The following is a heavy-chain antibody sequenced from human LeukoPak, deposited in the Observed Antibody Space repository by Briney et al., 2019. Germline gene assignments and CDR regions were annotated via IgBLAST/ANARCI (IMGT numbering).Heavy chain of an antibody. D-gene: IGHD3-10*01. CDR1: GYTFTSYG. J-gene: IGHJ4*02. CDR3: ARVDLNMVRGVQD. Sequence: GASVKVSCKASGYTFTSYGISWVRQAPGQGLEWMGWISGYNGGTNYAQKLQGRVTMTTDTSTSTAYMELRSLRSDDTAVYYCARVDLNMVRGVQDWGQGTLVTVSS. V-gene: IGHV1-18*01. CDR2: ISGYNGGT.